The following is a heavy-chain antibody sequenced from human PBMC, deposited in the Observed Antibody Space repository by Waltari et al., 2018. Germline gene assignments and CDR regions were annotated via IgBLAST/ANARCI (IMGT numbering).Heavy chain of an antibody. Sequence: QVQLVQSGSELKKPGASVKVSCKDSGYTFTSYAMNWMRQAPGQGLEWMGGSNTSTRNPTYAQGFTGRFVCCLDTSVSTAYLQISSLKAEDTAEYYCARDRGYCSSTSCYTGGYYFDYWGQGTLVTVSS. J-gene: IGHJ4*02. CDR2: SNTSTRNP. V-gene: IGHV7-4-1*02. CDR1: GYTFTSYA. D-gene: IGHD2-2*02. CDR3: ARDRGYCSSTSCYTGGYYFDY.